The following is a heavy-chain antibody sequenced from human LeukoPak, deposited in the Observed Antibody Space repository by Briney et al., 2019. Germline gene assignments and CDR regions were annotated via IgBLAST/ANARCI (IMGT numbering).Heavy chain of an antibody. V-gene: IGHV3-30*02. J-gene: IGHJ5*02. CDR2: IRYDGDNK. Sequence: PGGTLRLSCAASGFHFSSCAMHWVRQAPGKVLEWVAYIRYDGDNKRYADSVKGRFTVSRDNSKDTVYLQMNSLRREDTAMYYCTKGDDYGATTRLPKFNWFDPWGQGTLVLVSS. D-gene: IGHD4/OR15-4a*01. CDR3: TKGDDYGATTRLPKFNWFDP. CDR1: GFHFSSCA.